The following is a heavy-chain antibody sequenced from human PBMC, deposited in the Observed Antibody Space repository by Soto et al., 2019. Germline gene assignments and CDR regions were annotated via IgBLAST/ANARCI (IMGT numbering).Heavy chain of an antibody. CDR3: ASAHAPTLPFDY. CDR1: GGSIRNVY. J-gene: IGHJ4*01. V-gene: IGHV4-59*01. CDR2: IFHSGNA. Sequence: PSETLALTCTVSGGSIRNVYWSWIRQSPGKRLEWIGFIFHSGNAKYNPSLKCRVTISVDTSKNQISLRLDYVTAADTAVYFYASAHAPTLPFDYWGQVTLVTVSS. D-gene: IGHD2-15*01.